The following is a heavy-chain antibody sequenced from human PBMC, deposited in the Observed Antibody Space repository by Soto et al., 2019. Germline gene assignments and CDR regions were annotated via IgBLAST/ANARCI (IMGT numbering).Heavy chain of an antibody. D-gene: IGHD5-18*01. J-gene: IGHJ4*02. CDR3: ARGTFRGYSYGYYFDY. Sequence: QVQLQQWGAGLLRPSETLSLTCAGYGGSFKGYYWTWIRQPPGKGLEWIGEIKHSGSTNYNPSLKSRVTISVDTSKNQFSLNLTSVTAADTAAYYCARGTFRGYSYGYYFDYWGQGALVTVSS. CDR1: GGSFKGYY. V-gene: IGHV4-34*01. CDR2: IKHSGST.